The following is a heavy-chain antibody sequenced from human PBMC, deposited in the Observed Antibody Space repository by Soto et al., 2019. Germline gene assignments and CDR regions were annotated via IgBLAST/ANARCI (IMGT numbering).Heavy chain of an antibody. J-gene: IGHJ6*02. CDR2: IYFSGGT. CDR1: GGSITSYY. D-gene: IGHD6-13*01. CDR3: AREGSSSWSGDYGMDV. V-gene: IGHV4-59*01. Sequence: SETLSLTCTVSGGSITSYYWSWIRQPPGKGLEWIGYIYFSGGTNYNPSLKSRVTIAVDTSKNQFSLKLNSVTAADTAVYYCAREGSSSWSGDYGMDVWGQGTTVTVSS.